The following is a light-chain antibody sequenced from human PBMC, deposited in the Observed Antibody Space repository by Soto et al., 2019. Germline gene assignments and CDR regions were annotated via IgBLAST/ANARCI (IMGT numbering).Light chain of an antibody. CDR1: SSDVGGYNY. CDR2: DVS. J-gene: IGLJ3*02. V-gene: IGLV2-11*01. CDR3: CSYAGNSLWV. Sequence: QSVLTQPRSVSGSPGQSVTISCTGTSSDVGGYNYVSWYQQHPGQAPKLMIYDVSKWPSGVPDRFSGSKSGNTASLTISGLQAEDEADYYCCSYAGNSLWVFGGGTKLTVL.